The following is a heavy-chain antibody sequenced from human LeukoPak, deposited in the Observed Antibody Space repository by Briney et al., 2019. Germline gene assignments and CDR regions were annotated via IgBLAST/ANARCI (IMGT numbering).Heavy chain of an antibody. CDR1: GYTFTGYY. Sequence: ASVKVSCKASGYTFTGYYMHWVRQAPGQGLEWMGWINPNSGGTNYAQKFQGRVTMTRDTSISTAYMELSRLRSDDTAVYYCARERGHSGLYDCWGQGTLVTVSS. CDR3: ARERGHSGLYDC. CDR2: INPNSGGT. D-gene: IGHD1-26*01. V-gene: IGHV1-2*02. J-gene: IGHJ4*02.